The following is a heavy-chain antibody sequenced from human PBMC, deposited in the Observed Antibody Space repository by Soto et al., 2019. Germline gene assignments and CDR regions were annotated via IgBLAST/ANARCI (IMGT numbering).Heavy chain of an antibody. J-gene: IGHJ4*02. CDR3: ARTMASITMVRGVRYPFDY. CDR2: IFSNDEK. CDR1: GFSLSNARMG. V-gene: IGHV2-26*01. Sequence: SGPTLVNPTETLTLTCTVSGFSLSNARMGVSWIRQPPGKALEWLAHIFSNDEKSYSTSLKSRLTISKDTSKSQVVLTMTNMDPVDTATYYCARTMASITMVRGVRYPFDYWGQGTLVTVSS. D-gene: IGHD3-10*01.